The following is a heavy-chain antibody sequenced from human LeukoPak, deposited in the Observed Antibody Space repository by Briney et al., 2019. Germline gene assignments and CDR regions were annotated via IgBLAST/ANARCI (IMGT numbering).Heavy chain of an antibody. J-gene: IGHJ4*02. D-gene: IGHD2/OR15-2a*01. CDR2: IWYDGSNK. Sequence: GGSLRLSCAASGFTFSSYGMYWVRQAPGKGLEWVALIWYDGSNKYYTDSVKGRLTISRDNSKNTLYLQMNSLRAEDTAVYYCAREGPRGNSQFDYWGQGTLVTVSS. V-gene: IGHV3-33*01. CDR3: AREGPRGNSQFDY. CDR1: GFTFSSYG.